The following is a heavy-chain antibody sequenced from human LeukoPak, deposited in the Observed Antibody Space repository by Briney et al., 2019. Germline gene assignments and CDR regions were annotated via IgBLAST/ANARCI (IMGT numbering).Heavy chain of an antibody. J-gene: IGHJ4*02. CDR2: MNPNSGNT. V-gene: IGHV1-8*01. Sequence: ASVKVSCKASGYTFTSYDINWVRQATGQGLEWMGWMNPNSGNTGYAQKFQGRITMNRNTSIRTGYMGLSSVRSEATAVYYCARGVVGNYDFWSGYSETAIFDYWGQGTLVTVSS. CDR3: ARGVVGNYDFWSGYSETAIFDY. CDR1: GYTFTSYD. D-gene: IGHD3-3*01.